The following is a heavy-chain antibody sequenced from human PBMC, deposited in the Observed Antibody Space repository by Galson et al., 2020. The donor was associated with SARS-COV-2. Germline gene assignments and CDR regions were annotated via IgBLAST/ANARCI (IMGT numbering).Heavy chain of an antibody. CDR2: VHYSGIA. V-gene: IGHV4-38-2*02. CDR1: GYYVTTVYY. CDR3: ARVPHTAISGVVNFHYIDY. Sequence: SETLSLTGTASGYYVTTVYYWGWIRQSPGKGLEWIGGVHYSGIAFHNPSLEGRVTVSIDTSQNHFSLSLNSVTAADTAVYFCARVPHTAISGVVNFHYIDYWGQGPLVTVSS. J-gene: IGHJ4*02. D-gene: IGHD3-3*01.